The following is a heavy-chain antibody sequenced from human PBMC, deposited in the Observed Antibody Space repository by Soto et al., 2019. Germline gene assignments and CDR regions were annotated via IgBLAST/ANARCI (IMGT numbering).Heavy chain of an antibody. Sequence: XGSLRPSCAASGFTFSVNGMHWVRQAPGKGLEWVAVIWYDGSNKYYADSVKGRFTISRDNTNNHLYLQMNSLRSDDTALYYCAKAAGAAVESPGAWGHGTLVTVSS. CDR1: GFTFSVNG. D-gene: IGHD6-13*01. CDR3: AKAAGAAVESPGA. J-gene: IGHJ5*01. V-gene: IGHV3-33*03. CDR2: IWYDGSNK.